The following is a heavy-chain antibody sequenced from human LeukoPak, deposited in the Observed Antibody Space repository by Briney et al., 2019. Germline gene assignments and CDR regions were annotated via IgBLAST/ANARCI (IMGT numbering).Heavy chain of an antibody. J-gene: IGHJ6*02. CDR2: IVVGSGNT. D-gene: IGHD3-10*01. V-gene: IGHV1-58*02. CDR3: AADRDYYGSGGSGMDV. Sequence: TSVKVSCKASGFTFTSSAMQWVRQARGQRLEWIGWIVVGSGNTNYAQKFQERVTITRDMSTSTAYMELSSLRSEDTAVYYCAADRDYYGSGGSGMDVWGQGTTVTVSS. CDR1: GFTFTSSA.